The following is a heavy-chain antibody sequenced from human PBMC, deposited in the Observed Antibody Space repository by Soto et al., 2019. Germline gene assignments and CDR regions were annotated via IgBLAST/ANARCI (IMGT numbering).Heavy chain of an antibody. V-gene: IGHV4-61*08. Sequence: TLSLTCSVSGVSVSIADYYWLWIRQPPGKGLEFIGYIYYSGITIYSPSLKSRLTLSIDTSKNQYSLQLTSVTAADTAVYYCARWHYYGSGRREFDYWGQGALVTVSS. CDR2: IYYSGIT. CDR3: ARWHYYGSGRREFDY. CDR1: GVSVSIADYY. J-gene: IGHJ4*02. D-gene: IGHD3-10*01.